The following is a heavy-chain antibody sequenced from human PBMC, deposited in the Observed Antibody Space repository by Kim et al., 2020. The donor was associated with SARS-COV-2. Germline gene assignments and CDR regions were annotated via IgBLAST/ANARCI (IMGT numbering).Heavy chain of an antibody. CDR3: ARRFGDPSGMDG. CDR2: ISGSSSDT. CDR1: GFPLSDYY. V-gene: IGHV3-11*03. Sequence: GGSLRLSCAASGFPLSDYYMKWIRQAPGKGLEWVSYISGSSSDTKYADSVKGRFTISRDNAKNSLYLQMNSLRAEDTAIYYCARRFGDPSGMDGGGQGTT. D-gene: IGHD3-16*01. J-gene: IGHJ6*02.